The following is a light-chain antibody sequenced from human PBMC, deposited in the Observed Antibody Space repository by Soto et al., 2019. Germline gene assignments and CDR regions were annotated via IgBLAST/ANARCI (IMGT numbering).Light chain of an antibody. J-gene: IGLJ1*01. V-gene: IGLV2-14*01. CDR3: SSITSTRTDV. CDR2: EVS. Sequence: QSVLTQPASVSGSPGQSITISCTGTSSDVGGYNYVSWYQQHPGKAPKLMISEVSNRPSGVSNRFSGSKSGNTASLTISGLQAEDEADYYCSSITSTRTDVFGTGTKVTVL. CDR1: SSDVGGYNY.